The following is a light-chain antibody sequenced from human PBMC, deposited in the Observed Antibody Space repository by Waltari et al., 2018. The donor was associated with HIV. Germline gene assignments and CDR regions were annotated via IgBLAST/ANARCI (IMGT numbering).Light chain of an antibody. Sequence: QSALTQPASVSGSPGQSITISCIATNVDIGYMTFVSWYQQFPGMPPQLIVYGGSIRSSLVSHRFAASNTGKATSLTISGLQTADEAIYYCSAYVGTLTPAFGGGTQVTVL. CDR1: NVDIGYMTF. CDR2: GGS. J-gene: IGLJ3*02. V-gene: IGLV2-14*01. CDR3: SAYVGTLTPA.